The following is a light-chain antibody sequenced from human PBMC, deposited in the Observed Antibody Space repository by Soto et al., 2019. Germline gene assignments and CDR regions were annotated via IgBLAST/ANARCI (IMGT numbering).Light chain of an antibody. J-gene: IGKJ4*01. V-gene: IGKV3-20*01. Sequence: EIVLTQAPGALYLSPGERATLACRASQSFSSTYLAWYQQKPGQAPRLLIYGASSTTTGIPYRFSGSGSGTDFTLTISRLEPEDFAVYYCQHYGSLVLTFGGGTKVQIK. CDR1: QSFSSTY. CDR3: QHYGSLVLT. CDR2: GAS.